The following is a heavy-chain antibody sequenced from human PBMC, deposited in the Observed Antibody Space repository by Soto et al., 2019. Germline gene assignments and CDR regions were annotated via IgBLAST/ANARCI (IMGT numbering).Heavy chain of an antibody. Sequence: SSVKVSCKASGYRFTSYGISWVRQAPGQGLEWMAWINPYNDNTNYAQKLQGRVTVTTDTSTSTAYMELRSLRSDDTAVYYCVRDLGIAAHGTLGYYYGMDVWGQ. CDR1: GYRFTSYG. V-gene: IGHV1-18*04. CDR2: INPYNDNT. D-gene: IGHD6-13*01. J-gene: IGHJ6*02. CDR3: VRDLGIAAHGTLGYYYGMDV.